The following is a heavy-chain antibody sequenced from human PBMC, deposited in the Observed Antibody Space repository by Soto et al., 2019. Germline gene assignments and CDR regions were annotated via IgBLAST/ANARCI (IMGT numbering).Heavy chain of an antibody. D-gene: IGHD2-2*01. CDR1: GYTLTELS. V-gene: IGHV1-24*01. Sequence: ASVKVSCKVSGYTLTELSMHWVRQAPGKGLDWMGGFDPEDGETIYAQKFQGRVTMTEDTSTDTAYMELSSLRSEDTAVYYCARLGDVPAAIYYYYYGMDVWGQGTTVTVSS. CDR3: ARLGDVPAAIYYYYYGMDV. J-gene: IGHJ6*02. CDR2: FDPEDGET.